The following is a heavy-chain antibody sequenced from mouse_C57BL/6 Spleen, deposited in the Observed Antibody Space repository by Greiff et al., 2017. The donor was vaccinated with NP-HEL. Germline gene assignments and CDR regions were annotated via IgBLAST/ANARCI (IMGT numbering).Heavy chain of an antibody. CDR3: TRAGTVGNY. CDR1: GNTFTTYG. V-gene: IGHV1-81*01. D-gene: IGHD1-1*01. CDR2: IYPRSGNT. J-gene: IGHJ3*01. Sequence: VQLQQSGGELARPGASVKLSCKASGNTFTTYGVSWVKQKTGQGLEWIGEIYPRSGNTYYSEKFKGKATLTADKSSSTAYMELRSLTSVDSAVYFCTRAGTVGNYWGQGTLVTVSA.